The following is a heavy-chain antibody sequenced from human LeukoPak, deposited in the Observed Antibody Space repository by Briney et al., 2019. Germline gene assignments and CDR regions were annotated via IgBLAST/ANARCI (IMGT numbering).Heavy chain of an antibody. V-gene: IGHV4-59*12. CDR2: IYYIGST. CDR1: GGSISNYY. CDR3: ARDSSSSTAVDY. Sequence: PSETLSLTCTVSGGSISNYYWSWIRQPPGKELEWIGYIYYIGSTNYNPSLKRRVTISVDTSKNQFSLKLSSVTAADTAVYYCARDSSSSTAVDYWGQGTLVTVSS. J-gene: IGHJ4*02. D-gene: IGHD6-6*01.